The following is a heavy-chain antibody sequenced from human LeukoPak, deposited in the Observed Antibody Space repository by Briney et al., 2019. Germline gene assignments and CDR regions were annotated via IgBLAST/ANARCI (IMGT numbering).Heavy chain of an antibody. V-gene: IGHV4-59*08. CDR2: IYYSGST. Sequence: PSETLSLTCTVSGGSISSYYWSWIRQPPGKGLEWIGSIYYSGSTNYNPSLKSRVTISVDTSKNQFSLKLSSVTAADTAVYYCARQLTGYSFDYWGQGTLVTVSS. CDR1: GGSISSYY. CDR3: ARQLTGYSFDY. J-gene: IGHJ4*02. D-gene: IGHD1-14*01.